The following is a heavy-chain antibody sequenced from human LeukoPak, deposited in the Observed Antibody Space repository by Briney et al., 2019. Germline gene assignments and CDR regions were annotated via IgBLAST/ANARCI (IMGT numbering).Heavy chain of an antibody. J-gene: IGHJ4*02. CDR2: IYHSGST. CDR1: GGSISSYY. D-gene: IGHD2-2*01. Sequence: PSETLSLTCTVSGGSISSYYWSWIRQPPGKGLEWIGYIYHSGSTNYNPSLQSRVTISIDTSKNQFSLKLSSVTAADTAVYYCARKPRSVVVPMDWGQGTLVTVSS. V-gene: IGHV4-59*08. CDR3: ARKPRSVVVPMD.